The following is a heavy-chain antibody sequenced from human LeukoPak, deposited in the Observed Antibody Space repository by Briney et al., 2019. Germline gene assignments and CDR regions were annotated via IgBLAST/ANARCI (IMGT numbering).Heavy chain of an antibody. D-gene: IGHD3-10*01. J-gene: IGHJ6*02. CDR1: GGSISSSSYY. Sequence: SETLSLTCTVSGGSISSSSYYWGWIRQPPGKGLEWIGSIYYSGSTYYNPSLKSRVTISVDTSKNQFSLKLSSVTAADTAVYYCERQDGSGMDVWGQGTTVTVSS. V-gene: IGHV4-39*01. CDR3: ERQDGSGMDV. CDR2: IYYSGST.